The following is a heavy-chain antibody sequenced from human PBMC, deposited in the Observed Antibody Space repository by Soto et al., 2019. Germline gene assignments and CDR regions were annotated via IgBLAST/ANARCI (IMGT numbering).Heavy chain of an antibody. CDR3: ARDIVVVVADPGGAPRFDP. CDR2: ISAYNGNT. CDR1: GYSFTSYG. V-gene: IGHV1-18*04. J-gene: IGHJ5*02. D-gene: IGHD2-15*01. Sequence: XSVKVSCNASGYSFTSYGISWVRQAPGQGLEWMGWISAYNGNTNYAQKLQGRVTMTTDTSTSTAYMELRSLRSDDTAVYYCARDIVVVVADPGGAPRFDPWGQGTLVTVSS.